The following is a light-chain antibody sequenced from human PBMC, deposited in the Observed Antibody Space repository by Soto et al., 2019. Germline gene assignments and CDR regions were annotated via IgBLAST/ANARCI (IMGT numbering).Light chain of an antibody. CDR1: QSVSSN. V-gene: IGKV3-15*01. CDR2: GAS. Sequence: EIVLTQSPVPPSVSPGERATLSCRASQSVSSNLAWYQQKPGQAPMLLIYGASTMATGIPARFSGSGSGTEFTLTISSLQSEDFAVYDCQEYNNWPPWTFGQGTKVEIK. CDR3: QEYNNWPPWT. J-gene: IGKJ1*01.